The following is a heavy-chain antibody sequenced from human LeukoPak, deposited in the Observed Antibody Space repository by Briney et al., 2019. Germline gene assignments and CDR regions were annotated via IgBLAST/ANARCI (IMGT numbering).Heavy chain of an antibody. D-gene: IGHD1-1*01. Sequence: SETLSLTCAVYGGSFSGYYWSWIRQPPGKGLEWIGEINHSGSTNYNPSLKSRVTISVDTSKNQFSLQLSSVTAADTAVYYCAREQKNWNDVGFWFDPWGQGTLVTVSS. J-gene: IGHJ5*02. CDR3: AREQKNWNDVGFWFDP. CDR1: GGSFSGYY. V-gene: IGHV4-34*01. CDR2: INHSGST.